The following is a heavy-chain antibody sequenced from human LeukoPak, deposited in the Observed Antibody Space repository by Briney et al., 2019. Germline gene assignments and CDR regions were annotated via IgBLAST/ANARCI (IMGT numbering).Heavy chain of an antibody. CDR3: ARVSGGLERQSDLDY. Sequence: GGSLRLSCAASGFTFASYSMNWVRQAPGKGLEWVSSISGDSTYIYNAGSVKGRFTISRDNAQASLYLQMISLRADDTAVYYCARVSGGLERQSDLDYWGQGTLVIVSS. D-gene: IGHD1-1*01. CDR2: ISGDSTYI. V-gene: IGHV3-21*01. J-gene: IGHJ4*02. CDR1: GFTFASYS.